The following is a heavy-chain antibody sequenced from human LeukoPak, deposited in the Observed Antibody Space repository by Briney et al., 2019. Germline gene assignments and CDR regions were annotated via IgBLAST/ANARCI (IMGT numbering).Heavy chain of an antibody. V-gene: IGHV4-61*01. CDR1: GGSVSSGSYY. CDR2: IYYSGST. Sequence: SETLSLTCTASGGSVSSGSYYWSWIRQPPGKGLEWIGYIYYSGSTNYNPSLKSRVTISVDTSKNQFSLKLSSVTAADTAVYYCARADIVATIGDYWGQGTLVTVSS. J-gene: IGHJ4*02. CDR3: ARADIVATIGDY. D-gene: IGHD5-12*01.